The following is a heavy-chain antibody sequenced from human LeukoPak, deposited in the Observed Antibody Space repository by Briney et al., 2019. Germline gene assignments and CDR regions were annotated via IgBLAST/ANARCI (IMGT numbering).Heavy chain of an antibody. V-gene: IGHV3-30*02. CDR2: IRYDGSNK. J-gene: IGHJ5*02. CDR1: GFTFSSYG. D-gene: IGHD3-9*01. Sequence: GGSLRLSCAASGFTFSSYGMHWVRQAPGKGLEWVAFIRYDGSNKYYADSVKGRFTISRDNTKNSLYLQMNSLRAEDTAVYYCAGLLRYFDWLPSWFDPWGQGTLVTVSS. CDR3: AGLLRYFDWLPSWFDP.